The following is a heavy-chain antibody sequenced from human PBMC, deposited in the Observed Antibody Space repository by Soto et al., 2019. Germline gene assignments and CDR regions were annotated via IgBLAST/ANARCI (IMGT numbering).Heavy chain of an antibody. V-gene: IGHV3-66*01. D-gene: IGHD3-16*01. CDR3: ARSITFGGVPL. CDR2: IYSGGST. Sequence: EVQLVESGGGLVQPGGSLRLSYAASGFTVSSNYMSWVRQAPGKGLEWVSVIYSGGSTYYSDSVKGRFSISRDNSKNTLYLQMNSLRAEDTAVYYCARSITFGGVPLWGQGTLVTVSS. J-gene: IGHJ4*02. CDR1: GFTVSSNY.